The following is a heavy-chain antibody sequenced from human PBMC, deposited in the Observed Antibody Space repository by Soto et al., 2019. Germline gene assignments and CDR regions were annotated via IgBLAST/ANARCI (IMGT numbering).Heavy chain of an antibody. Sequence: EVQLLESGGGLVQPGGSLRLSCAASRFTFSSYTMSWVRQAPGMGLEWVSGISGSGGSTYYADCVKGRFTISRDNSKNKMNLQMIGRRAEDTAVDYCAEDRVYSYGYDAFDMWGQGTMVTVSS. CDR1: RFTFSSYT. CDR3: AEDRVYSYGYDAFDM. V-gene: IGHV3-23*01. CDR2: ISGSGGST. D-gene: IGHD5-18*01. J-gene: IGHJ3*02.